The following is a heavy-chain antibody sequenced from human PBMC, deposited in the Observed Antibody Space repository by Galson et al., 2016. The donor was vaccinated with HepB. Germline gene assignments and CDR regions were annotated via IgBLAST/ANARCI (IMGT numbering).Heavy chain of an antibody. J-gene: IGHJ4*02. D-gene: IGHD1-26*01. Sequence: SETLSLTCTVSGGSFSNYYWNWIRQPPGKGLEWMGYVFYTGTTNYNPSLKSRVTISVDTSKRRFSLRLNSVTAADTAVYFCASLGATGGFDNWGQGTLVTVSS. CDR3: ASLGATGGFDN. CDR2: VFYTGTT. V-gene: IGHV4-59*01. CDR1: GGSFSNYY.